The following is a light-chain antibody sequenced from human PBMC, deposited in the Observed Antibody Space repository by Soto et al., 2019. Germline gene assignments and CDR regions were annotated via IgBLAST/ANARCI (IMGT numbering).Light chain of an antibody. V-gene: IGLV2-14*01. J-gene: IGLJ1*01. CDR1: SSDVGGYNY. Sequence: QSVLTQPASVSGSPGQSITISCTGTSSDVGGYNYVSWYQQHPGKAPKLLIYDVNNRPSGVSNRFSGSKSGNTASLTISGLQAEDEADYYCSSYTSSSNVFGTGTKVTVL. CDR3: SSYTSSSNV. CDR2: DVN.